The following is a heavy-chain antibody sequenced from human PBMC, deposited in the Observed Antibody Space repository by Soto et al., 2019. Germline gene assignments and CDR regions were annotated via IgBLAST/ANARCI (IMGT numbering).Heavy chain of an antibody. J-gene: IGHJ5*02. CDR1: GFTFSSYS. Sequence: EVQLVESGGGLVKPGGSLRLSCAASGFTFSSYSMNWVRQAPGKGLEWVSSISSSSSYIYYADSVKGRFTISRDNAKNSLYLQMNSLRAEDTAVYYCARDPGYQLAASPSGRVFDPWGQGTLVTVSS. CDR2: ISSSSSYI. CDR3: ARDPGYQLAASPSGRVFDP. D-gene: IGHD6-6*01. V-gene: IGHV3-21*01.